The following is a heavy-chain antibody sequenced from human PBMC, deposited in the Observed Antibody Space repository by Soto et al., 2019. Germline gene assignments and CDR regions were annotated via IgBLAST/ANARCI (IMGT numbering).Heavy chain of an antibody. J-gene: IGHJ3*02. CDR3: ARDKVLEDYYDSSGYSDAFDI. CDR2: IWYDGSNK. D-gene: IGHD3-22*01. V-gene: IGHV3-33*08. Sequence: PGGSLRLSCAASGFTFSSYAMSWVRQAPGKGLEWVAVIWYDGSNKYYADSVKGRFTISRDNSKNTLYLQMNSLRAEDTAVYYCARDKVLEDYYDSSGYSDAFDIWGQGTMVTVSS. CDR1: GFTFSSYA.